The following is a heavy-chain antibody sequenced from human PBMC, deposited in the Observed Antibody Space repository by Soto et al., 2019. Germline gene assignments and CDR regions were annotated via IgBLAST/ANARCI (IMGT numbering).Heavy chain of an antibody. D-gene: IGHD2-2*01. CDR1: GFTFSSYA. CDR3: AKALVVVPAASYSNYAPFDY. Sequence: HPGGSLRLSCAASGFTFSSYAMSWVRQAPGKGLERVSAISGSGGSTYYADSVKGRFTISRDNSKNTLYLQMNSLRAEDTAVYYCAKALVVVPAASYSNYAPFDYWGQGTLVTVSS. CDR2: ISGSGGST. J-gene: IGHJ4*02. V-gene: IGHV3-23*01.